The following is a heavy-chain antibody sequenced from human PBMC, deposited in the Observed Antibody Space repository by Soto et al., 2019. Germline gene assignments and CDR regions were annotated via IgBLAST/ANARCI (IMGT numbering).Heavy chain of an antibody. D-gene: IGHD3-22*01. V-gene: IGHV3-23*01. CDR3: AKVPRGFYDSSDNWFDP. CDR1: GFTFSSYA. CDR2: ISGSGGST. Sequence: GGSLRLSCAASGFTFSSYAMSWVRQAPGKGLEWVSAISGSGGSTYYADSVKGRFTISRDNSKNTLYLQMNSLRAEDTAVYYCAKVPRGFYDSSDNWFDPWGQGTLVTVSS. J-gene: IGHJ5*02.